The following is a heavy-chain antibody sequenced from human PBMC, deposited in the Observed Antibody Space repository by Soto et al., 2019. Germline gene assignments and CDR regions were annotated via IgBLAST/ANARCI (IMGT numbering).Heavy chain of an antibody. CDR3: ARDGGYCSGGSCHFDY. D-gene: IGHD2-15*01. J-gene: IGHJ4*02. CDR2: INPSGGST. V-gene: IGHV1-46*01. Sequence: GASVKVSCKASGYTFTSYYMHWVRQAPGQGLEWMGIINPSGGSTSYAQKFQGRVTMTRDTSTSTVYMELSSLRSEDTAVYYCARDGGYCSGGSCHFDYWGQGTLVTLSS. CDR1: GYTFTSYY.